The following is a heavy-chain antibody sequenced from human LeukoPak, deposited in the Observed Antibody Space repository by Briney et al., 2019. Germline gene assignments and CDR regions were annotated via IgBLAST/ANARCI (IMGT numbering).Heavy chain of an antibody. CDR2: IYHSGNT. J-gene: IGHJ4*02. CDR1: VGPNSVGNG. Sequence: SETLSLTCAVSVGPNSVGNGWSLVRHPPGKVLKSSEQIYHSGNTNYNPSLKSRVTISVENSKNQFSLNLTSVTAADTAVYYCARGLVEVGTDYWGQGTLVTVSS. CDR3: ARGLVEVGTDY. D-gene: IGHD3-22*01. V-gene: IGHV4-4*02.